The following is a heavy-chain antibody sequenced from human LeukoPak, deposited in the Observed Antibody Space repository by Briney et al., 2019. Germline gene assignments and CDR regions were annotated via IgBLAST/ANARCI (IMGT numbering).Heavy chain of an antibody. Sequence: GGSLRLSCAASGFTFSSYWMHWVRQAPGKGLVWVSRINSDGSSTSYADSVKGRFTISRDNAKNSLYLQMNSLRAEDTAVYYCASPADIVVVTAKVNDAFDIWGQGTMVTVSS. V-gene: IGHV3-74*01. CDR1: GFTFSSYW. J-gene: IGHJ3*02. D-gene: IGHD2-21*02. CDR3: ASPADIVVVTAKVNDAFDI. CDR2: INSDGSST.